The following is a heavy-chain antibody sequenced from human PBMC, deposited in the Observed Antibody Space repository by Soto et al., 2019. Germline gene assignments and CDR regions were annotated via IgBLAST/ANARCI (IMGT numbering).Heavy chain of an antibody. D-gene: IGHD6-25*01. CDR1: GFTFSSYS. V-gene: IGHV3-21*01. CDR3: ARRRDGRLGYYYYYGMDV. Sequence: PGGSLRLSCAASGFTFSSYSMNWVRQAPGKGLEWVSSISSSSSYIYYADSVKGRFTISRDNAKNPLYLQMNSLRAEDTAVYYCARRRDGRLGYYYYYGMDVWGQGTTVTVSS. J-gene: IGHJ6*02. CDR2: ISSSSSYI.